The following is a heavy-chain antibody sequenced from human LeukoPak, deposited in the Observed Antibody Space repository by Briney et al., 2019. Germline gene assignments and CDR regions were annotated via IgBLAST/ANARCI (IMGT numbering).Heavy chain of an antibody. CDR2: ISSSSSYI. CDR1: GFTFSSYS. CDR3: ASYCSSTSCYGEDDY. Sequence: KAGGSLRLSCAASGFTFSSYSMNWVRQAPGKGLEWVSSISSSSSYIYYADSVKGRFTISRDNAKNSLYLQMNSLRAEDTAVYYCASYCSSTSCYGEDDYWGQGTLVTVSS. V-gene: IGHV3-21*01. J-gene: IGHJ4*02. D-gene: IGHD2-2*01.